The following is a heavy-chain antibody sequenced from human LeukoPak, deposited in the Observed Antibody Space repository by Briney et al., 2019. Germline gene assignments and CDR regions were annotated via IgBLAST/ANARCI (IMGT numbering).Heavy chain of an antibody. J-gene: IGHJ4*02. Sequence: KPSETLSLTCTVSGGSISSYYWSWIRQPPGKGLEWIGYIYYSGSTNYNSSLKSRVTISVDTSKNQFSLKLSSVTAADTAVYYCARDISSGWYYFDYWGQGTLVTVSS. CDR2: IYYSGST. D-gene: IGHD6-19*01. CDR1: GGSISSYY. V-gene: IGHV4-59*01. CDR3: ARDISSGWYYFDY.